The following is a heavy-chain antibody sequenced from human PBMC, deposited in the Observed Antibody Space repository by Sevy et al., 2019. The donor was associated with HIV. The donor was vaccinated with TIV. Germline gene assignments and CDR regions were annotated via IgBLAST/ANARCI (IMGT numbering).Heavy chain of an antibody. D-gene: IGHD1-26*01. Sequence: GGSLRLSCAASGFTFSTYWMTWVRQAPGKGLEWVANIREDGTEKYYVHSVKGRFTMTRANAKDSLYLQMNILRVDDTAVYYCVRAFSATYSAYFDYWGQGALVTVSS. CDR3: VRAFSATYSAYFDY. V-gene: IGHV3-7*01. CDR1: GFTFSTYW. J-gene: IGHJ4*02. CDR2: IREDGTEK.